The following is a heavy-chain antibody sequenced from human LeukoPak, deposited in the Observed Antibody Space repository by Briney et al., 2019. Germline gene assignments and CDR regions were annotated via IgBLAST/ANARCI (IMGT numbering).Heavy chain of an antibody. D-gene: IGHD3-22*01. V-gene: IGHV1-69*06. CDR2: IIPVFGTT. CDR1: GGTFSSYA. Sequence: SVKVSCKASGGTFSSYAVSWARLTPGQGLEWLGGIIPVFGTTTYAQKFQAKVTMTADKSTNTAYLEISSLTSDDTAVYYCARCSPGDSSNFYAVLQYWGQGTQVTVST. CDR3: ARCSPGDSSNFYAVLQY. J-gene: IGHJ4*02.